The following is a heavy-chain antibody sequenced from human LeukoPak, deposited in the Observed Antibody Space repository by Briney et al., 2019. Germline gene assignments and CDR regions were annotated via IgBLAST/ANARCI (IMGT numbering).Heavy chain of an antibody. J-gene: IGHJ6*03. Sequence: PGGSLRLSCTASGFTFGDYAMSWVRQDPGKGLEWVGFIRSKAYGGTTEYAASVKGRFTISRDDSKSIAYLQMNSLKTEDTAVYYCTRSVYGGLAGFGELSYYYYMDVWGKGTTVTISS. CDR3: TRSVYGGLAGFGELSYYYYMDV. V-gene: IGHV3-49*04. CDR2: IRSKAYGGTT. D-gene: IGHD3-10*01. CDR1: GFTFGDYA.